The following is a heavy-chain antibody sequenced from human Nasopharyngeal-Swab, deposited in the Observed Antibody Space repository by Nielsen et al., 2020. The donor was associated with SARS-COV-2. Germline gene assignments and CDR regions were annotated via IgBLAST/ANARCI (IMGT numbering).Heavy chain of an antibody. J-gene: IGHJ4*02. V-gene: IGHV1-58*02. CDR3: AADNTMVRGVIRRANY. D-gene: IGHD3-10*01. CDR2: IVVGSGNI. Sequence: SVKVSCKASGFTFTSSAMQWVRQARGQRLEWIGWIVVGSGNINYAQKFQERVTITRDMSTSTAYMELSSLRSEDTAVYYCAADNTMVRGVIRRANYWGQGTLVTVSS. CDR1: GFTFTSSA.